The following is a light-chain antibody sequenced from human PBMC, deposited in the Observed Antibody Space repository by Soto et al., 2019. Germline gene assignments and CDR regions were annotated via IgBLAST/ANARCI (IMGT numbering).Light chain of an antibody. CDR3: SSYTSTNTVI. CDR2: EVS. J-gene: IGLJ2*01. Sequence: QSVLTQPASVSGSPGQSITISCTGTSSDVGGYNYVSWYQQHPGKAPKLMIYEVSNRPSGVSNRFSGSKSGNTASRTISGLQAEDEADYYCSSYTSTNTVIFGGGTKLTVL. CDR1: SSDVGGYNY. V-gene: IGLV2-14*01.